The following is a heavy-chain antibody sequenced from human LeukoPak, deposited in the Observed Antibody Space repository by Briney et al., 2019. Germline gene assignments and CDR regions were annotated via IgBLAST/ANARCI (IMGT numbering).Heavy chain of an antibody. D-gene: IGHD3-22*01. CDR2: IYSGGST. CDR1: GFTFSSYS. CDR3: ARDSGYYLLHY. V-gene: IGHV3-66*01. Sequence: PGGSLRLSCAASGFTFSSYSMNWVRQAPGKGLEWVSVIYSGGSTYYADSVKGRFTISRDNSKNTLYLQMNSLRAEDTAVYYCARDSGYYLLHYWGQGTLVTVSS. J-gene: IGHJ4*02.